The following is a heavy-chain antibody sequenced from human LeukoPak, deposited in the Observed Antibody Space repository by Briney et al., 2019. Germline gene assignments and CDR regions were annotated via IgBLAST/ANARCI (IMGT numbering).Heavy chain of an antibody. D-gene: IGHD5-24*01. J-gene: IGHJ4*02. V-gene: IGHV3-21*01. CDR1: GFTFSSYS. Sequence: GGSLRLSCAASGFTFSSYSMNWVRQAPGKGLEWVSSIGSSSSYIYYADSVKGRFTISRDNAKNSLYLQMNSLRAEDTAVYYCARSRGDGYNHWGRGTLVTVSS. CDR3: ARSRGDGYNH. CDR2: IGSSSSYI.